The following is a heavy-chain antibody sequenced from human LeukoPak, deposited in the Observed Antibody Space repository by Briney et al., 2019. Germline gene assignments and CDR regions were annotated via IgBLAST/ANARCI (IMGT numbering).Heavy chain of an antibody. Sequence: ASVKVSCKASGYTFTGYYMHWVRQAPGQGLEWMGGIIPIFGTANYAQKFQGRVTITADESTSTAYMELSSLRSEDTAVYYCARADFDWLFFDYWGQGTLVTVSS. D-gene: IGHD3-9*01. CDR2: IIPIFGTA. V-gene: IGHV1-69*13. CDR1: GYTFTGYY. CDR3: ARADFDWLFFDY. J-gene: IGHJ4*02.